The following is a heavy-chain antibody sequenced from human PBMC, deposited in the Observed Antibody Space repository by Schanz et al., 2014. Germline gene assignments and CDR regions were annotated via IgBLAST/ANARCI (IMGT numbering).Heavy chain of an antibody. CDR2: IDHAGST. CDR3: ARVPRLNLFHDSRSFDS. CDR1: GGSFSDYH. Sequence: QVQLQQWGAGLVKPSQTLSLTCAVYGGSFSDYHWSWIRQAPGKGLEWIGDIDHAGSTDYRPSLMSRATISGDTSKSQFSLRLTSVTAADTAVYYCARVPRLNLFHDSRSFDSWGQGLLVTVSS. V-gene: IGHV4-34*01. D-gene: IGHD3-10*01. J-gene: IGHJ4*02.